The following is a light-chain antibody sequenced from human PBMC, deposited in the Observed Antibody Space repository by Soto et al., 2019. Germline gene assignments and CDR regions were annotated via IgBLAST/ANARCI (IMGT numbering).Light chain of an antibody. CDR1: QTISSW. V-gene: IGKV1-5*03. CDR2: KAS. J-gene: IGKJ1*01. CDR3: QHYNSYSEA. Sequence: DLQMTQSPSPLSGAVGDRFTITCLASQTISSWLAWYQQKPGKAPKLLIYKASTLKSGGPSRFSGSGSGTELNLTISSLQPDDFATYYCQHYNSYSEAFAQWTKVHIK.